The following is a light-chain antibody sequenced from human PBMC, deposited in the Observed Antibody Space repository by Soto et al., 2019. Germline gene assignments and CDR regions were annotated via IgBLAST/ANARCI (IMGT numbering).Light chain of an antibody. V-gene: IGKV3-20*01. J-gene: IGKJ2*01. Sequence: EVVLTQSPGTLSLSPGERATLSCWASQSVSRSYLAWYQQKPGQAPRLLIYIASSRAHGIPDRFSGSGSRTEFTLTISRLEPEDFEMYYCQQYGSSPYTFGQGTKLEIK. CDR1: QSVSRSY. CDR2: IAS. CDR3: QQYGSSPYT.